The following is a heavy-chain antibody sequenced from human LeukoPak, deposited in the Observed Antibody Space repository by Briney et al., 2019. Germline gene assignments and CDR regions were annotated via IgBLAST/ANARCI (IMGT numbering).Heavy chain of an antibody. CDR1: GGSISSSSYY. J-gene: IGHJ3*02. Sequence: SETLSLTCTVSGGSISSSSYYWGWIRQPPGKGLEWIGSIYYSGSPHYNPSLKSRVTISVDTSKNQFSLKLSSVTAADTAVYYCARPVEMATISGDAFDIWGQGTMVTVSS. CDR3: ARPVEMATISGDAFDI. V-gene: IGHV4-39*07. D-gene: IGHD5-24*01. CDR2: IYYSGSP.